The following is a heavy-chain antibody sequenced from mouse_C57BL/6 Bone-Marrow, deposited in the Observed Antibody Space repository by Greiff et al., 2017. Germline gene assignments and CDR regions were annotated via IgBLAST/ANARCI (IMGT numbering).Heavy chain of an antibody. Sequence: DVKLVESGGGLVQPGGSLKLSCAASGFTFSDYYMYWVRQTPEKRLEWVAYISNGGGSTYYPDTVKGRFTISRDNAKNTLYLQMRRLKSEDTAMYYCARQGPHAMDYWGQGTSVTVSS. V-gene: IGHV5-12*01. J-gene: IGHJ4*01. CDR3: ARQGPHAMDY. CDR2: ISNGGGST. CDR1: GFTFSDYY.